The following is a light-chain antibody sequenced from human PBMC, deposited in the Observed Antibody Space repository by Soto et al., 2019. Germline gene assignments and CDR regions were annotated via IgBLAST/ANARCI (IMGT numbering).Light chain of an antibody. CDR3: QKRSNWPLIT. CDR1: QNVYTY. CDR2: DAS. J-gene: IGKJ5*01. V-gene: IGKV3-11*01. Sequence: ELVLTQSPATLSLSQGDRASLPGRASQNVYTYFSWYQKKSGQAPRLLIYDASNRATGIPARFNASVSGTDFALTISDLEPEDVAVYYGQKRSNWPLITFVPWTRVEIK.